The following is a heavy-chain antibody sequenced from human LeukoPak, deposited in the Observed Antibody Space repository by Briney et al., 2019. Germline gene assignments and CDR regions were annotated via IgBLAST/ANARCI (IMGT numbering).Heavy chain of an antibody. J-gene: IGHJ4*02. V-gene: IGHV3-74*01. CDR3: AGDSSGYYSWSGFSDY. CDR2: INSDGSST. D-gene: IGHD3-22*01. CDR1: GFTFSSYW. Sequence: GGSLRLSCAASGFTFSSYWMHWVRQAPGKELVWVSRINSDGSSTSYADSVKGRFTISRDNAKNTLYLQMNSLRAEDTAVYYCAGDSSGYYSWSGFSDYWGQGTLVTVSS.